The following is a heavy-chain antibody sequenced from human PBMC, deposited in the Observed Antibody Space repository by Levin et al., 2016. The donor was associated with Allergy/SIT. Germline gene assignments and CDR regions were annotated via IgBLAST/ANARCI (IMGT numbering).Heavy chain of an antibody. CDR1: YASIGSPRW. CDR3: ATPLGGAGGRVDS. D-gene: IGHD4-23*01. Sequence: SETLSLTCDVSYASIGSPRWWTWVRQSPGKGLEWIGEMFHSGSANYNPSLKSRVTISVGTSNNQFSLRLTSVTAADTAVYYCATPLGGAGGRVDSWGQGTLVTVSS. V-gene: IGHV4-4*02. J-gene: IGHJ4*02. CDR2: MFHSGSA.